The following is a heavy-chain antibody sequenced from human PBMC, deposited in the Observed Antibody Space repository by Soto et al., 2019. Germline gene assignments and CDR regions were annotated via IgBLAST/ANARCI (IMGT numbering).Heavy chain of an antibody. D-gene: IGHD4-17*01. V-gene: IGHV4-31*03. Sequence: SETLSLTCTVSGGSISSGGYYWSWIRQHPGKGLEWIGYIYYSGSTYYNPSLKSGVTISVDTSKNQFSLKLSSVTAADTAVYYCAGGPYGDIYYWGQGTLVTVSS. CDR1: GGSISSGGYY. J-gene: IGHJ4*02. CDR2: IYYSGST. CDR3: AGGPYGDIYY.